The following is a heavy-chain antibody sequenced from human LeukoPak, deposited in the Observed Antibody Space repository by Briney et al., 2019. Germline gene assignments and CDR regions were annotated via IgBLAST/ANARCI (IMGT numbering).Heavy chain of an antibody. Sequence: SVKVSCKASGYTFTGYFIHWVRQAPGQGLEWMGRINPTTGGTNYAQKFQGRVTMTRDTSINTAYIELSRLRSDDTAVYYCARDHFQDSSGWYEFDYWGQGTLVTVSS. J-gene: IGHJ4*02. CDR1: GYTFTGYF. CDR3: ARDHFQDSSGWYEFDY. D-gene: IGHD6-19*01. CDR2: INPTTGGT. V-gene: IGHV1-2*06.